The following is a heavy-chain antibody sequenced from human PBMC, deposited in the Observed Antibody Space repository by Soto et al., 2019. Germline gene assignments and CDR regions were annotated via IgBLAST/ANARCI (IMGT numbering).Heavy chain of an antibody. J-gene: IGHJ4*02. Sequence: EVQLLESGGDLIQPGGSLRLSCAASGFTFNIYAMTWVRQAPGKGLEWVSAISRYGDITYYADSVEGRFSISRDNSKNTLYLQRNSLSAEDTACYYCAKDRYLDHDSRGYLFDNWGQGTLVPVYS. CDR3: AKDRYLDHDSRGYLFDN. D-gene: IGHD3-22*01. V-gene: IGHV3-23*01. CDR2: ISRYGDIT. CDR1: GFTFNIYA.